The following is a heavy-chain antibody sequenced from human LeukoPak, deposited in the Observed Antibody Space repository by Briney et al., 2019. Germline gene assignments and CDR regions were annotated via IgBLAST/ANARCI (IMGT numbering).Heavy chain of an antibody. CDR1: GGSISSYY. J-gene: IGHJ3*02. Sequence: PSETLSLTCTVSGGSISSYYWSWIRQPAGKGLEWIGRIYTSGSTNYNPSLKSRVTMSVDTSKNQFSLKLSSVTAADTAVYYCARVRRTDYYDILTGSTAFDIWGQGTMVTVSS. CDR2: IYTSGST. CDR3: ARVRRTDYYDILTGSTAFDI. D-gene: IGHD3-9*01. V-gene: IGHV4-4*07.